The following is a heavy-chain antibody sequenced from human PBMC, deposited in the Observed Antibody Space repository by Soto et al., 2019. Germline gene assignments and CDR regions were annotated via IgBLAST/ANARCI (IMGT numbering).Heavy chain of an antibody. J-gene: IGHJ6*02. Sequence: PGGSLRLSCAASGFTFSSYEMNWVRQAPGKGLEWVSYISSSGSTIYYADSVKGRFTISRDNAENSLYLQMNSLRAEGTAVYYCARDHKGGYYYYGMDVWGQGTTVTVS. V-gene: IGHV3-48*03. CDR1: GFTFSSYE. CDR3: ARDHKGGYYYYGMDV. CDR2: ISSSGSTI.